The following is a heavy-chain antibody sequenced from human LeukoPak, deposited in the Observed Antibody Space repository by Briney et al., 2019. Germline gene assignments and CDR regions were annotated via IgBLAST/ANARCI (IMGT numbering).Heavy chain of an antibody. CDR1: GFTVRANY. CDR2: ISGTVGST. V-gene: IGHV3-23*01. Sequence: GGSLRLSCAASGFTVRANYMNWVRQAPGKGLEWVSAISGTVGSTYYADSVKGRFTISRDNSKNTLYLQMNSLRAEDTAVYYCAKDRGSIAVAGIDYWGQGTLVTVSS. D-gene: IGHD6-19*01. CDR3: AKDRGSIAVAGIDY. J-gene: IGHJ4*02.